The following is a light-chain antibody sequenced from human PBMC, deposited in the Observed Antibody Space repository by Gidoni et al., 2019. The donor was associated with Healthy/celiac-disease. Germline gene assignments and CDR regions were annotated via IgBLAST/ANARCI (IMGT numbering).Light chain of an antibody. J-gene: IGKJ1*01. CDR3: QQYNSYSQT. V-gene: IGKV1-5*03. CDR2: KAS. Sequence: DIKMTQSPSTLSASVGDRVTITCRASQSISSGLAWYQQKPGKAPKLLIYKASSLESGVPSRFSGSGSGTEFTLTISSLQPDDFATYYCQQYNSYSQTFGQGTKVEIK. CDR1: QSISSG.